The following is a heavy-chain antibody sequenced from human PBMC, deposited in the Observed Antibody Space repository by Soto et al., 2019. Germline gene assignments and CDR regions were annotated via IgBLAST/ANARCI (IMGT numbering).Heavy chain of an antibody. D-gene: IGHD1-1*01. CDR2: ISDRGDIT. V-gene: IGHV3-23*01. Sequence: SLRLSCAASRSTFSNYVMNWVRQAPGKGLEWVSGISDRGDITYYADSVKGRFTISRDNSKNTLYLQMNSLRAEDTAIYYCAKEQPQARLYYYAVDVWGQGTSVTVSS. CDR3: AKEQPQARLYYYAVDV. J-gene: IGHJ6*02. CDR1: RSTFSNYV.